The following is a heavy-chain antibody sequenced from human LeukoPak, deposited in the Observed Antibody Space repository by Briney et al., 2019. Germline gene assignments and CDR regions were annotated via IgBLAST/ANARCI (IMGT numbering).Heavy chain of an antibody. V-gene: IGHV1-69*13. CDR3: ATGPYSGEGPFDY. CDR2: IIPIFGTA. CDR1: GGTFSSYA. Sequence: SVKVSCKASGGTFSSYAISWVRQAPGQGLEWMGGIIPIFGTANYAQKFQGRVTITADESTSTAYMELSSLRSEDTAVYYCATGPYSGEGPFDYWGQGTLVTVSS. J-gene: IGHJ4*02. D-gene: IGHD2-21*01.